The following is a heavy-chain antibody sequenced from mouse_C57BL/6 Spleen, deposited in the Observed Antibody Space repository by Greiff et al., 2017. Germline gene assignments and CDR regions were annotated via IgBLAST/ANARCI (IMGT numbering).Heavy chain of an antibody. J-gene: IGHJ4*01. V-gene: IGHV1-50*01. CDR1: GYTFTSYW. CDR3: ARDYYSNYEGGPYAMDY. CDR2: IDPSDSYT. D-gene: IGHD2-5*01. Sequence: QVQLQQPGAELVKPGASVKLSCKASGYTFTSYWMQWVKQRPGQGLEWIGEIDPSDSYTNYNQKFKGKATLTVDTSSSTAYMQRSSLTSEDSAVYYGARDYYSNYEGGPYAMDYWGQGTAVTVSS.